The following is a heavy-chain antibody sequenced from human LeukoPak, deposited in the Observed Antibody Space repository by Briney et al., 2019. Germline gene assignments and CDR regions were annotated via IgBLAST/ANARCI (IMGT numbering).Heavy chain of an antibody. J-gene: IGHJ5*02. CDR1: GGSISSGGYY. Sequence: SETLSLTCTVSGGSISSGGYYWSWIRQHPGKGLEWIGYIYYSGSTYYNPSLKSRVTIPVDTSKNQFSLQLNSVTPEDTAVYYRARGGWFDPWGQGSLVTVSS. CDR3: ARGGWFDP. CDR2: IYYSGST. V-gene: IGHV4-31*03.